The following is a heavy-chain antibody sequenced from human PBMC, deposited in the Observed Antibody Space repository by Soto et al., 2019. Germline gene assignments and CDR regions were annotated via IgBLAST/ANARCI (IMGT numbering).Heavy chain of an antibody. Sequence: GGSLRLSCAASGFTVSSNYMSWVRQAPGKGLEWVSAISGSGGSTYYADSVKGRFTISRDNSKNTLYLQMNSLRAEDTAVYYCAKHQKRITMIVVVIDFDYWGQGTLVTVSS. CDR1: GFTVSSNY. D-gene: IGHD3-22*01. CDR2: ISGSGGST. J-gene: IGHJ4*02. V-gene: IGHV3-23*01. CDR3: AKHQKRITMIVVVIDFDY.